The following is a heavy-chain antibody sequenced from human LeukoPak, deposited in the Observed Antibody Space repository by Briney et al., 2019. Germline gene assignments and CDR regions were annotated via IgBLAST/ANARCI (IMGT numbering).Heavy chain of an antibody. CDR1: GFTFSSYA. V-gene: IGHV3-23*01. J-gene: IGHJ4*02. D-gene: IGHD1-26*01. Sequence: GGSLRLSCAASGFTFSSYAMSWVRQAPGKGLEWVSAISGSGGSTYYADSVKGRFTISRDNSKNTLYLQMNSRRAEDTAVYYCAKRGVGSGSYPTYYFDYWGQGTLVTVSS. CDR3: AKRGVGSGSYPTYYFDY. CDR2: ISGSGGST.